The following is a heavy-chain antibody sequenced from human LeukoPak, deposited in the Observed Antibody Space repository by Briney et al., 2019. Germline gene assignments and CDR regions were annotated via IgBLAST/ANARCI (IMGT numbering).Heavy chain of an antibody. CDR2: INHSGST. J-gene: IGHJ6*03. V-gene: IGHV4-34*01. CDR1: GGSFSGYY. D-gene: IGHD1-26*01. CDR3: ARDPYSGSYGAYYYYYMDV. Sequence: SETLSLTCAVYGGSFSGYYWSWIRQPPGKGLEWIGEINHSGSTNYSPSLKSRVTISVDTSKNQFSLKLSSVTAEDTAVYYCARDPYSGSYGAYYYYYMDVWGKGTTVTISS.